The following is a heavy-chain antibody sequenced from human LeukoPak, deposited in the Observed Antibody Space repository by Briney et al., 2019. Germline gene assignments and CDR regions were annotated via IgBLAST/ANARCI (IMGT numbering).Heavy chain of an antibody. Sequence: SETLSLTCAVYGGSFSGYYWSWIRQPPGKGLEWIGEINHSGSNNYNPSLKSRVTISVDTSKNQFSLKLSSVTAADTAVYYCARGRYNIVVVTAIRNFDYWGQGTLVTVSS. CDR1: GGSFSGYY. J-gene: IGHJ4*02. CDR2: INHSGSN. V-gene: IGHV4-34*01. CDR3: ARGRYNIVVVTAIRNFDY. D-gene: IGHD2-21*02.